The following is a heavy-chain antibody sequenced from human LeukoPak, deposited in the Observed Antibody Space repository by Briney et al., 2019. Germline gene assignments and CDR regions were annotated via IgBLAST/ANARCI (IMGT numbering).Heavy chain of an antibody. V-gene: IGHV4-38-2*01. CDR1: GYSISSAYY. Sequence: SETLSLTCAVSGYSISSAYYWGWIRQSPEKGLEWIVTIFHSGSIYYNTSLKSRVTLSVDTSKNQFTLKLSSVTAADTAVYYCARMGVSYYYDSSTYYPAAFDVWGQGTMVSVSS. CDR3: ARMGVSYYYDSSTYYPAAFDV. D-gene: IGHD3-22*01. J-gene: IGHJ3*01. CDR2: IFHSGSI.